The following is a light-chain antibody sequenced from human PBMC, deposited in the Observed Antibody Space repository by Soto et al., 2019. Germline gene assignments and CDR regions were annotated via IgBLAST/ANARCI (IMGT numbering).Light chain of an antibody. J-gene: IGLJ2*01. V-gene: IGLV1-44*01. CDR3: AAWDDSLNSVV. CDR1: SSNIGSNT. CDR2: NPN. Sequence: QSVLTQPPSASGTPGQRGTISCSGTSSNIGSNTLNWYQQLPGTAPKVLIYNPNQRSPGVHVRFSGSKAGASASLSVSGLQSEDEADYFCAAWDDSLNSVVFGGGTKLTVL.